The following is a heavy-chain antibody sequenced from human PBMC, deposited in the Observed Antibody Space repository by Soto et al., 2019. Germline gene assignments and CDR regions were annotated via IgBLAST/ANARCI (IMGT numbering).Heavy chain of an antibody. CDR2: TYYRSKWYN. V-gene: IGHV6-1*01. Sequence: SQTLSLTCAISGDSVSSNSAAWNWIRQSPSRGLEWLGRTYYRSKWYNDYAVSVKSRITINPDTSKNQFSLQLNSVTPEDTAVYYCARAGAHYDFWSGYPIYFDYWGQGTLVTVSS. J-gene: IGHJ4*02. D-gene: IGHD3-3*01. CDR1: GDSVSSNSAA. CDR3: ARAGAHYDFWSGYPIYFDY.